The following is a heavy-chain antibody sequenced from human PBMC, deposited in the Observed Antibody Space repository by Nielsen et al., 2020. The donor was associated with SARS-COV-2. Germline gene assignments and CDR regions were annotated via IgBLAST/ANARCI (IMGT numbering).Heavy chain of an antibody. CDR2: ISYDGSNK. D-gene: IGHD2-8*02. CDR3: ARDHWRYETAYFDY. V-gene: IGHV3-30-3*01. Sequence: GGSLRLSCAASGFTFDDYAMHWVRQAPGKGLEWVAVISYDGSNKYYADSVKGRFTISRDNAKDSLYLQMNTLRDEDTAIYFCARDHWRYETAYFDYWGQGTLVTVSS. CDR1: GFTFDDYA. J-gene: IGHJ4*02.